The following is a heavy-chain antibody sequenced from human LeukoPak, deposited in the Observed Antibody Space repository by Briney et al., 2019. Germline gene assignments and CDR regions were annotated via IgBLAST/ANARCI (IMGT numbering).Heavy chain of an antibody. Sequence: GRSLRLSCAASGFTFSSYGMHWVRQAPGKGLEWVSVIYSGGSTYYADSVKGRFTISRDNTKNTLYLQMNSLRAEDTAVYYCHGGNSDWFDPWGQGTLVTVSS. J-gene: IGHJ5*02. CDR2: IYSGGST. CDR1: GFTFSSYG. CDR3: HGGNSDWFDP. D-gene: IGHD4-23*01. V-gene: IGHV3-NL1*01.